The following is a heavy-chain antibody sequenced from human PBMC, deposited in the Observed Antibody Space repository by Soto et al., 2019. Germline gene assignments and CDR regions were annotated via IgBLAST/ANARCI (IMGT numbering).Heavy chain of an antibody. J-gene: IGHJ4*02. CDR1: AYSFTSYW. CDR3: ARNAPRCSLGY. V-gene: IGHV5-10-1*01. Sequence: GAPVTISCKASAYSFTSYWISWVRQMPGKGLEWMGRIDPSDSYTNYSPSFQGHVTISADKSISTTYLQWSSLKAPDTAMYYCARNAPRCSLGYWGKRTLV. D-gene: IGHD2-2*01. CDR2: IDPSDSYT.